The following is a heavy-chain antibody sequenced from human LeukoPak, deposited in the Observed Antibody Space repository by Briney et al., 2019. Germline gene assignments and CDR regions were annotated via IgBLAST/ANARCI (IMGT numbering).Heavy chain of an antibody. Sequence: ASVKVSCKASGYTFTGYYMHWVRQAPGQGLEWMGWINPNSGGTNYAQKFQGRVTMTRDTSISTAYMELSRLRSDDTAVYYCARDKGYSSGWDWFDPWGQGTLVTVSS. CDR2: INPNSGGT. CDR1: GYTFTGYY. D-gene: IGHD6-25*01. V-gene: IGHV1-2*02. J-gene: IGHJ5*02. CDR3: ARDKGYSSGWDWFDP.